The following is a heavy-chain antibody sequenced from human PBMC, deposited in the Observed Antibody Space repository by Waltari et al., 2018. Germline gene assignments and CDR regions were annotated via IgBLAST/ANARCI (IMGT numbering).Heavy chain of an antibody. D-gene: IGHD6-19*01. CDR1: GYIFRDYW. CDR3: VRRDYRSSAGSW. V-gene: IGHV5-51*01. Sequence: EVQLVQSGAEVKKPGESLQISCQGSGYIFRDYWNGWVRQMPGKGLECMGVIYPTTSATRYNPALQGQVTISVDTSTNTAYLQWGSLKASDTAMYYCVRRDYRSSAGSWWGQGTQVT. J-gene: IGHJ4*02. CDR2: IYPTTSAT.